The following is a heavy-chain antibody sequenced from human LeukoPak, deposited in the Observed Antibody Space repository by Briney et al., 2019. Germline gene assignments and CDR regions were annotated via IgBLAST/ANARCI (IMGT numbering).Heavy chain of an antibody. CDR3: ASWDSSGYDAFDI. J-gene: IGHJ3*02. CDR2: IYYSVST. V-gene: IGHV4-59*01. D-gene: IGHD3-22*01. CDR1: GGSISSYY. Sequence: PSETLSLTCTVSGGSISSYYWSWIRQPPGKGLEWIGYIYYSVSTNYNPSLKSRVTISVDTSKNQFSLKLSSVTAADTAVYYCASWDSSGYDAFDIWGQGTMVTVSS.